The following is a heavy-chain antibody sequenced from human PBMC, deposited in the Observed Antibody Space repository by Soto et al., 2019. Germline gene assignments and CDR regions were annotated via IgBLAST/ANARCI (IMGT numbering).Heavy chain of an antibody. CDR1: GGSISSSSYY. V-gene: IGHV4-39*01. CDR2: IYYSGNT. CDR3: ARLTPFDGLLPPAVSSPDV. Sequence: QLQLQESGPGLVKPSETLSLTCTVSGGSISSSSYYWGWIRQPPGKGLEWIGNIYYSGNTYYNPSLKSRVAISVDTSKNPFALRLVAVTAADTAVYYGARLTPFDGLLPPAVSSPDVWGQGTTVTVA. J-gene: IGHJ6*02. D-gene: IGHD3-9*01.